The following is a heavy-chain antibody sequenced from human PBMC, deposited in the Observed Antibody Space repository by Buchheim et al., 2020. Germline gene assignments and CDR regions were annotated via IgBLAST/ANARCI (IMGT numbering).Heavy chain of an antibody. V-gene: IGHV4-39*01. Sequence: QLQLQESGPGLVKPSETLSLTCTVSGGSISSSSYYWGWIRQPPGKGLEWIGSIYYSGSTYYNPSLKSRVTISVDTSKNQFSLKLSSVTAADTAVYYCARQDYDFWSGYLVGARGDYGMDVWGQGTT. CDR2: IYYSGST. D-gene: IGHD3-3*01. J-gene: IGHJ6*02. CDR3: ARQDYDFWSGYLVGARGDYGMDV. CDR1: GGSISSSSYY.